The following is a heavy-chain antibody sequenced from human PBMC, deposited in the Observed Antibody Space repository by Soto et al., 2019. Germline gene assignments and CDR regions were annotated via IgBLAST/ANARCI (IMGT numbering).Heavy chain of an antibody. CDR2: ISGSGGST. V-gene: IGHV3-23*01. CDR1: GFTFSSYA. D-gene: IGHD3-22*01. Sequence: EVQLLESGGGLVQPGGSLRLSCAASGFTFSSYAMSWVRQAPGKGLEWVSAISGSGGSTYYADSVKGRFTISRDNSKNTLYLHMNSLRSEDTAVYYCAKDWGVANYYDRAFQHWGQGTLVTVSS. J-gene: IGHJ1*01. CDR3: AKDWGVANYYDRAFQH.